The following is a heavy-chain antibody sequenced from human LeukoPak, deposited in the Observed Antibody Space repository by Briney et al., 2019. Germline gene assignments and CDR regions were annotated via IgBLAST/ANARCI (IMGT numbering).Heavy chain of an antibody. CDR2: ISYSGNT. CDR1: GGSIISSDYH. V-gene: IGHV4-39*01. CDR3: ARHCCSGPAKRVFDI. J-gene: IGHJ3*02. D-gene: IGHD2-15*01. Sequence: SETLSLTCTVSGGSIISSDYHWGWVRQPPGKGLERIGTISYSGNTDYNPSLRSRVTISVDTSNNQFSLRLGSVTAADTAVYHCARHCCSGPAKRVFDIWGQGTMVTVSS.